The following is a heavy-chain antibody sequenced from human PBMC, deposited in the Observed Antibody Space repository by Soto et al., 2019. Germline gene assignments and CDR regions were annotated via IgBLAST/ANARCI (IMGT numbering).Heavy chain of an antibody. CDR1: GFTFISYA. Sequence: GGSLRLSCAASGFTFISYAMSWVLQAPWKGLEWVSSISGRGGSTYYADSVKGRFTISRDNSKNTLYLQMNSLRAEDTAVYYCAKWSAPPYYYGMDVWGQGTTVTVSS. CDR3: AKWSAPPYYYGMDV. CDR2: ISGRGGST. D-gene: IGHD3-3*01. J-gene: IGHJ6*02. V-gene: IGHV3-23*01.